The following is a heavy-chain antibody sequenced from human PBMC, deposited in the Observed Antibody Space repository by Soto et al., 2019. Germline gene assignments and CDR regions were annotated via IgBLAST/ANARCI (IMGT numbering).Heavy chain of an antibody. J-gene: IGHJ4*02. CDR2: ISSSGDST. CDR3: AKLRVLGPLIVVVEDS. V-gene: IGHV3-23*01. CDR1: GFTFSSYA. Sequence: HPGGSLRLSCAASGFTFSSYAMGWVRQAPGKGLEWVSAISSSGDSTYYADSVRGRFSFSRDNSKNTLYLQMNSLRAEDAAVYYCAKLRVLGPLIVVVEDSWGQGTLVTVSS. D-gene: IGHD3-22*01.